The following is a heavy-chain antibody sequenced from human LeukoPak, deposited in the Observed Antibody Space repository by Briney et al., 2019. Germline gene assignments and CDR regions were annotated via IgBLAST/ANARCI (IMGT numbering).Heavy chain of an antibody. CDR3: ARSMVRAPLRKNWFDP. CDR2: IIPIFGTA. V-gene: IGHV1-69*05. CDR1: GGTFSSYA. D-gene: IGHD3-10*01. Sequence: ASVKVSCKASGGTFSSYAISWVRQAPGQGLEWMGGIIPIFGTANYAQKFQGRVTITTDESTSTAYMELSSLRSEDTAVYYCARSMVRAPLRKNWFDPWGQGTLVTVSS. J-gene: IGHJ5*02.